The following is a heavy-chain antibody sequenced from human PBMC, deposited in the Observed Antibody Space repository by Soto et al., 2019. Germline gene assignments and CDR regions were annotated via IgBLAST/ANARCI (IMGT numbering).Heavy chain of an antibody. CDR2: IYTSGST. CDR3: ARDRSSSWYRWFGP. V-gene: IGHV4-4*07. Sequence: PSETLSLTCTVSGGSISSYYWSWIRQPAGKGLEWIGRIYTSGSTNYNPSLKSRVTMSVDTSKNQFSLKLSSVTAADTAVYYCARDRSSSWYRWFGPWGQGTLVTVSS. D-gene: IGHD6-13*01. J-gene: IGHJ5*02. CDR1: GGSISSYY.